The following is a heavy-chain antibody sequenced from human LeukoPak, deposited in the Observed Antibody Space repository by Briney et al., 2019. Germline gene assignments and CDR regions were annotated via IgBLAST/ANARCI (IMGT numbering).Heavy chain of an antibody. D-gene: IGHD3-22*01. CDR3: ARDRLLYYYDSGPTGHFQH. CDR2: IKQDGSEK. Sequence: PWGSLRLSCAASGFTFSSYWMSWVRQAPGKGLEWVANIKQDGSEKYYVDSVKGRFTISRDNAKNSLYLQMSSLRADDTAVYYCARDRLLYYYDSGPTGHFQHWGQGTLVTV. J-gene: IGHJ1*01. CDR1: GFTFSSYW. V-gene: IGHV3-7*01.